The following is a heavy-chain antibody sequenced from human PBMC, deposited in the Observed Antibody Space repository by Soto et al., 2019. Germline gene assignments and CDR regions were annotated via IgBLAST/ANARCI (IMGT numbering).Heavy chain of an antibody. CDR2: IFHSGST. Sequence: SETLSLTCVVSGGSISDSDWWSWVRQPPGKGLEWTGEIFHSGSTNYNPSLKSRVTMSVDKSKNQFSLKLNSVTAADTAVYFCARDPTFDSGGYYYVSWFDLWGQGTPVTVSS. CDR3: ARDPTFDSGGYYYVSWFDL. V-gene: IGHV4-4*02. J-gene: IGHJ5*02. D-gene: IGHD3-22*01. CDR1: GGSISDSDW.